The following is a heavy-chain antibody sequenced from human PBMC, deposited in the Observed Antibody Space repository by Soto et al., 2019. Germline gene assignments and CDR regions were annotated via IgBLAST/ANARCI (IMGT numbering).Heavy chain of an antibody. V-gene: IGHV1-2*04. J-gene: IGHJ3*02. CDR3: ARADHDYGAAFDI. D-gene: IGHD4-17*01. CDR1: GYTFTGYY. CDR2: INPNSGGT. Sequence: ASVKVSCKASGYTFTGYYMHWVRQAPGQGLEWLGWINPNSGGTNYAQNFQGWVTMTRDTSITTAYMELSRLRSDDTAVYYCARADHDYGAAFDIWGQGTMVTVSS.